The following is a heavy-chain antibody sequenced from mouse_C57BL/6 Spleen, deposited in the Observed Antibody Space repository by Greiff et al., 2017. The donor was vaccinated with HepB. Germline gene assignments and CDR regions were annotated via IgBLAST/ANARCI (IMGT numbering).Heavy chain of an antibody. CDR3: ARSASITTPSDGYFDV. D-gene: IGHD1-1*01. J-gene: IGHJ1*03. Sequence: QVQLQQSGAELVKPGASVKLSCKASGYTFTSYWMHWVKQRPGRGLEWIGRIDPNSGGTKYNEKFKSKATLTVDKPSSTAYMQLSSLTSEDSAVYYCARSASITTPSDGYFDVWGTGTTVTVSS. CDR2: IDPNSGGT. CDR1: GYTFTSYW. V-gene: IGHV1-72*01.